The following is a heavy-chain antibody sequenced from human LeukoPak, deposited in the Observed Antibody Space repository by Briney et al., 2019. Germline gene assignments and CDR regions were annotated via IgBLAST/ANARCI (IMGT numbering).Heavy chain of an antibody. CDR3: TTDDEYSSSWTAEYFQH. D-gene: IGHD6-13*01. CDR2: IRSKANSYAT. CDR1: GFTFSGSA. J-gene: IGHJ1*01. V-gene: IGHV3-73*01. Sequence: GGSLRLSCPASGFTFSGSAMHWVRQASGKGLEWVGRIRSKANSYATAYAASVKGRFTISRDDSKNTAYLQMNSLKTEDTAVYYCTTDDEYSSSWTAEYFQHWGQGTLVTVSS.